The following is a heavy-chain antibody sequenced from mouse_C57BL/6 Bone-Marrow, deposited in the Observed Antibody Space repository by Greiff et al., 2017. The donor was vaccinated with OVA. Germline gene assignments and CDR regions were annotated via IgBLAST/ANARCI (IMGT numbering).Heavy chain of an antibody. J-gene: IGHJ2*01. Sequence: EVQGVESGGDLVKPGGSLKLSCAASGFTFSSYGMSWVRQTPDKRLEWVATISSGGSYTYYPDSVKGRFTISRYNAKNTLYLQMSSLKSEDTAMYYCARHGDYGSFFDYWGQGTTLTVSS. V-gene: IGHV5-6*01. CDR3: ARHGDYGSFFDY. D-gene: IGHD1-1*01. CDR2: ISSGGSYT. CDR1: GFTFSSYG.